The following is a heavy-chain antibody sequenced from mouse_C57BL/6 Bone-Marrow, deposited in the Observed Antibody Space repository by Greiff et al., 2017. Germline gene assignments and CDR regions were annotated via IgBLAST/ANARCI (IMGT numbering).Heavy chain of an antibody. V-gene: IGHV1-75*01. Sequence: VKLVESGPELVKPGASVKISCKASGYTFTDYYINWVKQRPGQGLEWIGWIFPGSGSTYYNEKFKGKATLTVDKSSSTAYMLLSSLTSEDSAVYFCARWGYYGSSHWYFDVWGTGTTVTVSS. CDR3: ARWGYYGSSHWYFDV. CDR1: GYTFTDYY. J-gene: IGHJ1*03. CDR2: IFPGSGST. D-gene: IGHD1-1*01.